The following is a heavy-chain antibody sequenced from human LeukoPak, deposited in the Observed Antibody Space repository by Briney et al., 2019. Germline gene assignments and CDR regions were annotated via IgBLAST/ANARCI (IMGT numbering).Heavy chain of an antibody. V-gene: IGHV3-23*01. D-gene: IGHD3-16*02. CDR1: GFTFSSYA. CDR3: AKDRGSYRHFDY. Sequence: GGSLRLSCAASGFTFSSYAMSWVRQAPGKGLEWVSAISSSGGSTYYADSVKGRFTISRDNSKNTLYLQMNSLRAEDTAVYYCAKDRGSYRHFDYWGQGTLVTVSS. J-gene: IGHJ4*02. CDR2: ISSSGGST.